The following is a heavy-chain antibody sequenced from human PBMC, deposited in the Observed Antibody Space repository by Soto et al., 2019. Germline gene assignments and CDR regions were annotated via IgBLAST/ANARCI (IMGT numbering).Heavy chain of an antibody. CDR1: GGTFSSYA. J-gene: IGHJ6*02. V-gene: IGHV1-69*12. Sequence: QVQLVQSGAEVNEPGCSVKVSCQASGGTFSSYALSWVRQAPGHGLEWMGGIIPLCRTPDYEQKFQGRVTITADESTSTAYRELSRLRCEDTAIYYWARDNGRPHLGANHYYIPDVWGQGTTITVSS. CDR3: ARDNGRPHLGANHYYIPDV. CDR2: IIPLCRTP. D-gene: IGHD2-8*01.